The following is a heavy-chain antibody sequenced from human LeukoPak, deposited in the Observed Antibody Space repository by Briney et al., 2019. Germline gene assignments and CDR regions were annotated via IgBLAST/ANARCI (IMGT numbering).Heavy chain of an antibody. CDR3: ASGRQLGY. CDR2: IKEDGSEK. Sequence: PGGSLRLSCAASGFTFSNYWMSWVRQAPGKGVERGANIKEDGSEKYYVDSVKGRFTISRDNARNSLYLQMNSLRAEDTAVYYCASGRQLGYWGQGTLVTVSS. J-gene: IGHJ4*02. CDR1: GFTFSNYW. D-gene: IGHD6-13*01. V-gene: IGHV3-7*01.